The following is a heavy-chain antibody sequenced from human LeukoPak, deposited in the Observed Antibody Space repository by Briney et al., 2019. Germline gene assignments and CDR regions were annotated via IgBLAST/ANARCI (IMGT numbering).Heavy chain of an antibody. CDR1: GGSISSYY. J-gene: IGHJ4*02. V-gene: IGHV4-59*08. CDR2: VYYSGST. Sequence: SETLSLTCTVSGGSISSYYWSWIRQPPGRGLEWIGYVYYSGSTNYNPSLKSRVTTSVGTSKNQFSLKLNSVTAADTAVYYCVRQDCSGTSCYVGYWGQGTLVTVSS. CDR3: VRQDCSGTSCYVGY. D-gene: IGHD2-2*01.